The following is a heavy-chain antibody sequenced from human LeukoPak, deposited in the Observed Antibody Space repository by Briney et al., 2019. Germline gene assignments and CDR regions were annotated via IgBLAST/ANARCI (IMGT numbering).Heavy chain of an antibody. V-gene: IGHV4-34*01. D-gene: IGHD3-10*01. CDR1: GGAFSGYF. CDR2: INHSGST. Sequence: LETLSLTCAVYGGAFSGYFWTWIRQPPGKGLEWIGEINHSGSTNCNPSLKSRVTISVDTSKNQFSLNLTSVTAADTATYYCARGSALTMGIDPWGQGTLVTVSS. CDR3: ARGSALTMGIDP. J-gene: IGHJ5*01.